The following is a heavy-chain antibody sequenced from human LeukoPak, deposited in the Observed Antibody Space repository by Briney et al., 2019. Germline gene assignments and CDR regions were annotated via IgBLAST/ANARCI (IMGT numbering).Heavy chain of an antibody. J-gene: IGHJ5*02. V-gene: IGHV3-21*01. CDR1: GFTFSSYS. Sequence: PGGSLRLSCAASGFTFSSYSMNWVRQAPGKGLEWVSSISSRSSYIYYADSVKGRFTISRDNAKNSLYLQMNSLRAEDTAVYYCARVGSITMRGRLRFDPWGQGTLVTVSS. CDR2: ISSRSSYI. CDR3: ARVGSITMRGRLRFDP. D-gene: IGHD3-22*01.